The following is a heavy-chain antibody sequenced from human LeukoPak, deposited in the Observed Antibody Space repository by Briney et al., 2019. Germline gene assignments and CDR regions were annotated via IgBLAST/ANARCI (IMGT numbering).Heavy chain of an antibody. V-gene: IGHV5-51*01. CDR3: ARLGEDYDILTGYYTG. CDR2: IYPGDSDT. D-gene: IGHD3-9*01. J-gene: IGHJ4*02. Sequence: GESLQISCQGSGYRFTSYWIGWVRQLPGQGLEWMGIIYPGDSDTRYSPSFQGQVTISADKSISTAYLQWSSLEASDTAMYYCARLGEDYDILTGYYTGWGQGTLVTVSS. CDR1: GYRFTSYW.